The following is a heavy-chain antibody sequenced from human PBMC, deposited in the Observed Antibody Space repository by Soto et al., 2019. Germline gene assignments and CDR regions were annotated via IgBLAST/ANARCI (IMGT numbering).Heavy chain of an antibody. J-gene: IGHJ4*02. D-gene: IGHD1-7*01. V-gene: IGHV1-8*01. Sequence: ASVKVSCKASGYTFTSYDINWVRQATGQGLEWMGWMNPNSGNTGYAQKFQGRVTMTRNTSISTAYMELSSLRSEDTAVYYCARTPRVRSITGTSYYFDYWGQGTLVTVS. CDR2: MNPNSGNT. CDR1: GYTFTSYD. CDR3: ARTPRVRSITGTSYYFDY.